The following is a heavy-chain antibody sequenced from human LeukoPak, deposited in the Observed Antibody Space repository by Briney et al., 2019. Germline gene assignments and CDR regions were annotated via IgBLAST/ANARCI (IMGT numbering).Heavy chain of an antibody. Sequence: PSETLSLTCAVYGGSFSGYYWSWIRQPPGKGLEWIGEINHSGSTNYNPSLKSRVTISVDTSKNQFSLKLSSVTAADTAVYYCAGPFHGDSDYWGQGTLVTVSS. D-gene: IGHD4-17*01. CDR2: INHSGST. J-gene: IGHJ4*02. CDR3: AGPFHGDSDY. V-gene: IGHV4-34*01. CDR1: GGSFSGYY.